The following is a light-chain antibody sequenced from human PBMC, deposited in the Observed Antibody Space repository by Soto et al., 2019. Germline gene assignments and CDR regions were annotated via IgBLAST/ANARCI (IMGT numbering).Light chain of an antibody. CDR2: GAS. Sequence: EIVMTQSPATLSVSPGERATLSCRASQSVSSNLAWYQHKPGQAPRLLIYGASTRATGIPARFSGSGSGTEFTLTISSLQSEVFAFYYCQQYNNWPPWTFGQGTKVEIK. CDR3: QQYNNWPPWT. V-gene: IGKV3-15*01. CDR1: QSVSSN. J-gene: IGKJ1*01.